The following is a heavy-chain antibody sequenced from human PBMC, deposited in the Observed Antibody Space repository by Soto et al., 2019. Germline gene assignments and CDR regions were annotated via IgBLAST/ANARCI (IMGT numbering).Heavy chain of an antibody. Sequence: SETLSLTCTGSGGSISSYYWSWIRQPPGKGLEWIGYIYYSGSTNYNPPLKSRVTISVDTSKNQFSLKLSSVTAADTAVYYCAREGLGYDQGFFDYWGQGTLVTVSS. V-gene: IGHV4-59*01. J-gene: IGHJ4*02. CDR3: AREGLGYDQGFFDY. D-gene: IGHD5-12*01. CDR1: GGSISSYY. CDR2: IYYSGST.